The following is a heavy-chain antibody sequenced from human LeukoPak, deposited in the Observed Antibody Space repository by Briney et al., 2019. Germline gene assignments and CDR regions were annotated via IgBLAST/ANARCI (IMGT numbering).Heavy chain of an antibody. CDR1: GGSISSYY. D-gene: IGHD3-3*01. CDR3: ARVLHSNYDFWSGYYNWFDP. V-gene: IGHV4-59*01. Sequence: PAETLSLTCTVSGGSISSYYWNWIRQPPGKGLEWIGYIYFIGSTNYNHSLQSRVTISVDTSQKQFFLKLSSVTAADTAVYYCARVLHSNYDFWSGYYNWFDPWGKGTLVTVSS. CDR2: IYFIGST. J-gene: IGHJ5*02.